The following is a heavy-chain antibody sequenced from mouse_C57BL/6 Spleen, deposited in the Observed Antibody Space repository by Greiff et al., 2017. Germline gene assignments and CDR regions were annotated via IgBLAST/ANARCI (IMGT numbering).Heavy chain of an antibody. CDR2: IHPNSGST. V-gene: IGHV1-64*01. CDR1: GYTFTSYW. D-gene: IGHD3-2*02. Sequence: VQLQQPGAELVKPGASVKLSCKASGYTFTSYWMHWVKQRPGQGLEWIGMIHPNSGSTNYNEKFKSKGTLTVDKSSSTAYMQLSSLTSEDSAAYYCAPWAAQATEADWGQGTLVTVSA. J-gene: IGHJ3*01. CDR3: APWAAQATEAD.